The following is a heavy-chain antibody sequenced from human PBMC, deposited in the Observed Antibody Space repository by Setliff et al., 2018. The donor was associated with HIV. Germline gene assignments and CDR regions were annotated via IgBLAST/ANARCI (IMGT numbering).Heavy chain of an antibody. Sequence: KASETLSLTCAVSGGSISSSYWWSWVRQPPGKGLEWIGEVYHSGSTNYNPSLRSRVTMSLDKSNNQFSLKLNSVTAADTAIYYCARRRDGYNLIEYWGQGTLVTVSS. D-gene: IGHD5-12*01. CDR3: ARRRDGYNLIEY. CDR2: VYHSGST. CDR1: GGSISSSYW. V-gene: IGHV4-4*02. J-gene: IGHJ4*02.